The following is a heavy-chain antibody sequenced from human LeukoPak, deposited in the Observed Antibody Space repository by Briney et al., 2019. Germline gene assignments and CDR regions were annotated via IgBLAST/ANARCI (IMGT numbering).Heavy chain of an antibody. Sequence: GGSLRLSCAASGFTFSSYGMSWVRQAPGKGLEWVSSIRDSGGSTFYADSVKGRFTISRDNSKNTLYLQMNSLRAEDTAVYYCARGYDFWSGYYSLDAFDIWAKGQWSPSLQ. CDR2: IRDSGGST. CDR1: GFTFSSYG. V-gene: IGHV3-23*01. D-gene: IGHD3-3*01. CDR3: ARGYDFWSGYYSLDAFDI. J-gene: IGHJ3*02.